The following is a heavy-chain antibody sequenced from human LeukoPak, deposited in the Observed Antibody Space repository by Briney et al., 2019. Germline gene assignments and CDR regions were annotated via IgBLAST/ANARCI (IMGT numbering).Heavy chain of an antibody. CDR1: GFTFNSYW. Sequence: PGGSLRLSCAASGFTFNSYWMGWVRQAPGKGLEWVANIEQDGSKKFYADSVKGRLTISRDNTNNSLYLQMNSLRAEDTAVYYCEGTYYYDSSDDYWGQGTLVTVSS. V-gene: IGHV3-7*03. J-gene: IGHJ4*02. CDR2: IEQDGSKK. CDR3: EGTYYYDSSDDY. D-gene: IGHD3-22*01.